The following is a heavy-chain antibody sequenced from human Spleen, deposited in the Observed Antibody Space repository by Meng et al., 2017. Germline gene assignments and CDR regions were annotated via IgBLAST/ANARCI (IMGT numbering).Heavy chain of an antibody. Sequence: QVQLVQSGAEGKKPGASVKVSCKASGYTFPDYWIHWVRRAPGQGLEWMGRINPKSGDTHYAQKFQARVTMTGDTSISTAYMELSGLRSDDTAMYYCARDEDISAAGKLFGDYWGQGTLVTVSS. CDR3: ARDEDISAAGKLFGDY. CDR1: GYTFPDYW. J-gene: IGHJ4*02. V-gene: IGHV1-2*06. CDR2: INPKSGDT. D-gene: IGHD6-25*01.